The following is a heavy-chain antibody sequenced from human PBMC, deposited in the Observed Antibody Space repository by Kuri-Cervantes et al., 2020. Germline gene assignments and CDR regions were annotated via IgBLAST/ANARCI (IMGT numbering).Heavy chain of an antibody. V-gene: IGHV3-30-3*02. CDR3: AKTRGYCSGGSCYGDIWDFNL. Sequence: SLKISCAASGFSFSSFAMHWVRQAPRKGLEWVAVISYDGSNKYYANSVKGRFTISRDTSKNMLFLQMNSLTSEDTAVYYCAKTRGYCSGGSCYGDIWDFNLWGRGTLVTVSS. CDR2: ISYDGSNK. D-gene: IGHD2-15*01. J-gene: IGHJ2*01. CDR1: GFSFSSFA.